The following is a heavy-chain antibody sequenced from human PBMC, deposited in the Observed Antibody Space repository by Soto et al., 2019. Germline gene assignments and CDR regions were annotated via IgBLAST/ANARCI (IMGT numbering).Heavy chain of an antibody. D-gene: IGHD3-10*01. J-gene: IGHJ4*02. Sequence: QVLLVESGGGVVQPGTSLRLSCAASGFTIGSYGMHSVRQAPGKGLEWVAGLWDDGDDKYYGDSVKGRLTISRDNSRNTIYLQMNSLRAEDTAVYYCVRWPYYGLYYFDSWGQGTLVTVSS. CDR3: VRWPYYGLYYFDS. CDR1: GFTIGSYG. V-gene: IGHV3-33*01. CDR2: LWDDGDDK.